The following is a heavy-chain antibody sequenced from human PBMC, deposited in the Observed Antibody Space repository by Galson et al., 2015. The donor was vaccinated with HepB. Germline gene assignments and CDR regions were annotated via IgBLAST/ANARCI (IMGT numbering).Heavy chain of an antibody. D-gene: IGHD1-26*01. CDR2: IISSSDTI. Sequence: SLRLSCAASGFTFSSYSMNWVRQAPGKGLEWVSYIISSSDTIYYADSVKGRFTISRDNAKNSLYLQMNSLGAEDTAVYYCARDAMGRGSGSYSAFDYWGQGTLVTVSS. J-gene: IGHJ4*02. V-gene: IGHV3-48*01. CDR3: ARDAMGRGSGSYSAFDY. CDR1: GFTFSSYS.